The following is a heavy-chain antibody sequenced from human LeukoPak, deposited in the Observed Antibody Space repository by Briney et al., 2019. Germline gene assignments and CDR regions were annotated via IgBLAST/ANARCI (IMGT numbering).Heavy chain of an antibody. CDR1: GYTFTSYG. Sequence: ASVKVSCKASGYTFTSYGISWVRQAHGQGLEWMGWISAYNGNTNYAQKLQGRVTMTTDTSTSTAYMELRSLRSDDTAVYYCARAYDSSGYYQYFDYWGQGTLVTVSS. D-gene: IGHD3-22*01. CDR2: ISAYNGNT. J-gene: IGHJ4*02. V-gene: IGHV1-18*01. CDR3: ARAYDSSGYYQYFDY.